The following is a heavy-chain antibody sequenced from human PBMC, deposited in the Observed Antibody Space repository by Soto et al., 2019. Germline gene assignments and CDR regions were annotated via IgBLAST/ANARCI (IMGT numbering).Heavy chain of an antibody. Sequence: QVQLQQWGAGLLKPSETLSLTCAVYGGSFSGYYWSWIRQPPGKGLEWIGEINHSGSTNYNQSLKSRVTISVDTSKNQFSLKLSSVTAADTAVYYCARSGRYCTNGVCYTPPKYFDYWGQGTLVTVSS. CDR1: GGSFSGYY. CDR2: INHSGST. CDR3: ARSGRYCTNGVCYTPPKYFDY. V-gene: IGHV4-34*01. D-gene: IGHD2-8*01. J-gene: IGHJ4*02.